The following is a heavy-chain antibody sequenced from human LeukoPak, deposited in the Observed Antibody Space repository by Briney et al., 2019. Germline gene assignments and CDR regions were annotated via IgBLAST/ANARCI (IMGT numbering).Heavy chain of an antibody. CDR2: ISPDGTVT. Sequence: GGPLRLSCAASGFPFSRDSMHWVRQSPGNGLVWLSRISPDGTVTNYADSVKGRFTISRDNAENTLYLHMNSLRDEDTAVYYCASDVAYKFDYWGQGTLVTFSS. D-gene: IGHD1-1*01. J-gene: IGHJ4*02. V-gene: IGHV3-74*01. CDR1: GFPFSRDS. CDR3: ASDVAYKFDY.